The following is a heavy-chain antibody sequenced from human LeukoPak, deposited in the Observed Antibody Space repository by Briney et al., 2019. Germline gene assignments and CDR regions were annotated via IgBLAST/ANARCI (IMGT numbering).Heavy chain of an antibody. V-gene: IGHV3-23*01. J-gene: IGHJ6*02. CDR3: AKEYLNGMDV. Sequence: PGGSLRLSSAASGFTFSSYAMSWVRQAPGKGLEWVSTISSSGGSTYYADSVKGRFTISRDNSKNTLYLQMNSLRAEDSAVYYCAKEYLNGMDVWGQGTTVTVSS. CDR1: GFTFSSYA. D-gene: IGHD2-8*01. CDR2: ISSSGGST.